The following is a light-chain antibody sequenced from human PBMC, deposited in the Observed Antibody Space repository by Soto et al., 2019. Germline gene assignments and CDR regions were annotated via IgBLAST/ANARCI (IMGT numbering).Light chain of an antibody. Sequence: IVLTQSPATLSLSPLDIASLSCKASQSVHNYLAWYQQKPGQAPRLLIYGASTRAAGIPARFSGSGSGTDFTLTISSVEAEDFGVYYCQQRNDWPRNSFGQGTRLEIK. CDR3: QQRNDWPRNS. CDR2: GAS. J-gene: IGKJ5*01. V-gene: IGKV3-11*01. CDR1: QSVHNY.